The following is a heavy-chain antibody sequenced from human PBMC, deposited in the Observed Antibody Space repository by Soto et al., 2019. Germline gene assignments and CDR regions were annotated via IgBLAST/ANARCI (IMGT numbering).Heavy chain of an antibody. V-gene: IGHV3-21*01. D-gene: IGHD3-16*01. CDR1: GFTFSSYS. CDR2: ISSSSSYI. Sequence: PGGSLRLSCAASGFTFSSYSMNWVRQAPGKGLEWVSSISSSSSYIYYADSVKGRFTISRDNAKNSLYLQMNSLGAEDTAVYYCARDSYYDYIWGSYALDYSGQGTLVTVAS. J-gene: IGHJ4*02. CDR3: ARDSYYDYIWGSYALDY.